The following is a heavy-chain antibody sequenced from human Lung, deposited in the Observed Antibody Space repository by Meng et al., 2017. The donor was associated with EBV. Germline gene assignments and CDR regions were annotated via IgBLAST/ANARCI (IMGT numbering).Heavy chain of an antibody. V-gene: IGHV3-74*01. Sequence: RLGESGGALVQPGGSLGVACEVSEFPFRRYWMHWVRQVPGEGLVWVSRINEYGSITNYADSVKGRFTISRDNAKNTLYLQMNSLRAEDTGLYFCSRDLAGSDDSWGQGTLVTVSS. J-gene: IGHJ5*01. CDR3: SRDLAGSDDS. CDR1: EFPFRRYW. CDR2: INEYGSIT. D-gene: IGHD1-14*01.